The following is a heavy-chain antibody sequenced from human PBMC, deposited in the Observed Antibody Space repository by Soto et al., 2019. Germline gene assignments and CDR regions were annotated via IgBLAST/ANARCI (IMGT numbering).Heavy chain of an antibody. CDR3: ARSPAYGDYANLDT. CDR2: IHSTRSP. Sequence: LSLTCTVSGDSVSKYYWNWIRQPAGKGLEWIGRIHSTRSPNYSPSLKSRVTMSVDTSKNQFSLKLNLTSVTAADTAVYYCARSPAYGDYANLDTWGQGTLVTVSS. V-gene: IGHV4-4*07. J-gene: IGHJ5*02. D-gene: IGHD4-17*01. CDR1: GDSVSKYY.